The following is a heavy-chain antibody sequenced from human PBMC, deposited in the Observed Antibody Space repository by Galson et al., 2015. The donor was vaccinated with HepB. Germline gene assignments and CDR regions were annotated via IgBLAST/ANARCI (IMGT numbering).Heavy chain of an antibody. Sequence: SLRLSCAASGFTFSAYSMNWVRQAPGKGLEWVSSISSSSSFIYYADSVRGRFTISRDNAKNSLYLQMNSLRAEDTAVYYCARGPERQQWLVQTIEYWGQGTLVTVSS. J-gene: IGHJ4*02. CDR2: ISSSSSFI. CDR3: ARGPERQQWLVQTIEY. V-gene: IGHV3-21*01. CDR1: GFTFSAYS. D-gene: IGHD6-19*01.